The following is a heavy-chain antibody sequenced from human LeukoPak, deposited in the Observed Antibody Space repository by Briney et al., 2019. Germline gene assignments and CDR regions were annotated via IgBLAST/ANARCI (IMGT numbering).Heavy chain of an antibody. CDR3: AKAGSYSDISVYPLASFDF. J-gene: IGHJ3*01. CDR1: GFTFSNSD. D-gene: IGHD3-22*01. CDR2: ISASGGSA. Sequence: QPGGSLRLSCAASGFTFSNSDMNWVRQAPGKGLEWASFISASGGSAHYADSVRGRFTISRDNSKNTLYLQMNSLRAEDTAVYYCAKAGSYSDISVYPLASFDFWGQGTMVTVSS. V-gene: IGHV3-23*01.